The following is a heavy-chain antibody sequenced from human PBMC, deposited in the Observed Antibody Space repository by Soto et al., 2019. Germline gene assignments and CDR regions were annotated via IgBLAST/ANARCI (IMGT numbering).Heavy chain of an antibody. J-gene: IGHJ6*02. Sequence: QVQLVQSGAEVKKPGSSVKVSCKSSGGTFNSHAISWVRQAPGQGLEWMGGIIPFFKGTNYAEKFQGRVTITADEATSTAYMVLSSLRSEDTAVYYSARDVSLNYYDNTYDSNAMDVWRQGPTVTFS. V-gene: IGHV1-69*01. CDR1: GGTFNSHA. CDR3: ARDVSLNYYDNTYDSNAMDV. D-gene: IGHD3-22*01. CDR2: IIPFFKGT.